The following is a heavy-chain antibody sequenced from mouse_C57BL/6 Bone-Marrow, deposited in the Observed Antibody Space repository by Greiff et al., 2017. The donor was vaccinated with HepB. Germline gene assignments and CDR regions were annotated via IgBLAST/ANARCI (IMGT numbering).Heavy chain of an antibody. J-gene: IGHJ1*03. Sequence: QVQLQQPGAELVKPGASVKLSCKASGYTFTSYWMQWVKQRPGQGLEWIGEIDPSDSYTNYNQKFKGKATLTVDTSSSTAYMQLSSLTSEDSAVYYCARWAYDSSPYWYFDVWGTGTTVTVSS. V-gene: IGHV1-50*01. CDR2: IDPSDSYT. D-gene: IGHD1-1*01. CDR3: ARWAYDSSPYWYFDV. CDR1: GYTFTSYW.